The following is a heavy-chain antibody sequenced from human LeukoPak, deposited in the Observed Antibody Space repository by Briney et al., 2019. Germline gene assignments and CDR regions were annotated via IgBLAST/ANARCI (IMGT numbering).Heavy chain of an antibody. V-gene: IGHV4-30-2*01. Sequence: SETLSLTCAVSGGSLSSGGYSWSWIRQPPGTGLEWIGYIYHSGSTYYNPSLKSRVTISVDRSKNQFSLKLSSVTAADTAVYYCARETVDNWFGPWGQGTLVTVSS. CDR1: GGSLSSGGYS. CDR3: ARETVDNWFGP. D-gene: IGHD4-11*01. CDR2: IYHSGST. J-gene: IGHJ5*02.